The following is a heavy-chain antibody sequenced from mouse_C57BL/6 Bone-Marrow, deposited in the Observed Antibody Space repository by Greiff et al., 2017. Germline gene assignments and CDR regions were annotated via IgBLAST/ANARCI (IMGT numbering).Heavy chain of an antibody. J-gene: IGHJ1*03. CDR2: IRLKSDNYAT. CDR3: TEGLRGSWYFDV. Sequence: EVMLVESGGGLVQPGGSMKLSCVASGFTFSNYWMNWVRQSPEQGLEWVAQIRLKSDNYATHYAESVKGRFTISRDDSKSSVYLQMNNLRAEDTGIYYCTEGLRGSWYFDVWGTGTTVTVSS. CDR1: GFTFSNYW. V-gene: IGHV6-3*01. D-gene: IGHD1-1*01.